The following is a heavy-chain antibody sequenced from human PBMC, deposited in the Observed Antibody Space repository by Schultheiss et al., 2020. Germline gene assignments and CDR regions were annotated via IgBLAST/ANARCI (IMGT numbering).Heavy chain of an antibody. J-gene: IGHJ4*02. V-gene: IGHV3-21*04. D-gene: IGHD5-24*01. Sequence: GGSLRLSCAASGFTFSSYPMHWVRQAPGKGLEWVSAISGSGGSTYYADSVKGRFTISRDNAKNSLYLQMNSLRAEDTAVYYCARDPSEMADHWGQGTLVTVAS. CDR3: ARDPSEMADH. CDR2: ISGSGGST. CDR1: GFTFSSYP.